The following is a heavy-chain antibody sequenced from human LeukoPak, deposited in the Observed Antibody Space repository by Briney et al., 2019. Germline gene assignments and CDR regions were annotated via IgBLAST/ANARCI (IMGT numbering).Heavy chain of an antibody. J-gene: IGHJ5*02. CDR1: GFTFSSYG. V-gene: IGHV3-30*02. CDR2: IRYDGSNK. D-gene: IGHD2-2*01. CDR3: ARESKDIVVVPAAPSPYNWFDP. Sequence: GGSLRLSCAASGFTFSSYGMHWVRQAPGKGLEWVAFIRYDGSNKYYADSVKGRFTISRDNSKNTLYLQMNSLRAEDTAVYYCARESKDIVVVPAAPSPYNWFDPWGQGTLVTVSS.